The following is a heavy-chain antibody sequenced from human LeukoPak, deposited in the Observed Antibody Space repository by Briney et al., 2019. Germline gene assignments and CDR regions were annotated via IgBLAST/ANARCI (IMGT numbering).Heavy chain of an antibody. J-gene: IGHJ5*02. CDR3: AREHSCSSSWCWGDWFDP. V-gene: IGHV1-18*01. D-gene: IGHD6-13*01. Sequence: GASVKVSCKASGYTFTSYGISWVRQAPGQGLEWMGWISAYNGNTNYAQKLQGRVTMTTDTSTSTAYMELRSLRSDDTAVYYCAREHSCSSSWCWGDWFDPWGQGTLVTVSS. CDR1: GYTFTSYG. CDR2: ISAYNGNT.